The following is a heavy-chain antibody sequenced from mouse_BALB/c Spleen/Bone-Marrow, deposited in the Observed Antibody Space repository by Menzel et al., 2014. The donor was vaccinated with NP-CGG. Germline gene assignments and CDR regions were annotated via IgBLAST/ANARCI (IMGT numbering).Heavy chain of an antibody. CDR2: ILPGSGST. V-gene: IGHV1-9*01. J-gene: IGHJ4*01. CDR1: GYTFSSYW. CDR3: ARAYYVNYDAMDY. Sequence: VQLQQSGAELMKPGASMKISCKATGYTFSSYWIEWVKQRPGHGLEWIGEILPGSGSTNYNERFKGKATFTADTSSNTAYMRLSSPTSEDSAVYYCARAYYVNYDAMDYWGQGTSVTVSS. D-gene: IGHD2-10*01.